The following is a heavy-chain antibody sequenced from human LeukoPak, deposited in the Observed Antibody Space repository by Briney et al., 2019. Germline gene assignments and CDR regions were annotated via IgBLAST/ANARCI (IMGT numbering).Heavy chain of an antibody. CDR2: ISGSGGST. CDR1: GFTFSSYA. V-gene: IGHV3-23*01. CDR3: AILHDFWSGYLDY. Sequence: GGSLRLSCAASGFTFSSYAVSWVRQAPGKGLEWVSAISGSGGSTYYADSVKGRFTISRDNSKNTLYLQMNSLRAEDTAVYYCAILHDFWSGYLDYWGQGTLVTVSS. D-gene: IGHD3-3*01. J-gene: IGHJ4*02.